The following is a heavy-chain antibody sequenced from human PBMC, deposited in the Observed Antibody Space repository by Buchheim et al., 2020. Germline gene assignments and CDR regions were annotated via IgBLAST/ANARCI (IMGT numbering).Heavy chain of an antibody. Sequence: QVRLQESGPGLVKPSGTLSLTCNVSGGSISAYYWSWVRQPPGKGLEWIGYVFYRGDVKYNPSLKSRVTISGDTPKNPFSLKLNSVTAADTAMYYCARGVGVKTELDYWGPGTL. CDR2: VFYRGDV. D-gene: IGHD4-23*01. V-gene: IGHV4-59*07. CDR3: ARGVGVKTELDY. CDR1: GGSISAYY. J-gene: IGHJ4*02.